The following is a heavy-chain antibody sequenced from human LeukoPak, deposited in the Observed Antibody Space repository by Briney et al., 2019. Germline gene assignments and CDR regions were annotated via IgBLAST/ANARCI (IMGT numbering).Heavy chain of an antibody. CDR2: ISSSGSTI. CDR3: ARVYYDFWSGYYRFDP. CDR1: GFTFSDYY. J-gene: IGHJ5*02. V-gene: IGHV3-11*04. Sequence: PGGSLRLSCAASGFTFSDYYMSWIRQAPGKGLEWASYISSSGSTIYYADSVKGRFTISRDNAKNSLYLQMNSLRAEDTAVYYCARVYYDFWSGYYRFDPWSQGTLVTVSS. D-gene: IGHD3-3*01.